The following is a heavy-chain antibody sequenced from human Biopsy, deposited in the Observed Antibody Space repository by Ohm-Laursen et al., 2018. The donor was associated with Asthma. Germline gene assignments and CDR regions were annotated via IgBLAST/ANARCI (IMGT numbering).Heavy chain of an antibody. J-gene: IGHJ1*01. CDR3: AREGVAGTHIED. CDR1: RFTYE. D-gene: IGHD6-19*01. Sequence: SLRLSCAASRFTYEMHWVRQAPGKGLEWVAVISYDGSSIYYADSVKGRFTISRDNSKNTLSLQMNGLTAEDTAVYYCAREGVAGTHIEDWGQGTLVTVSS. V-gene: IGHV3-30-3*01. CDR2: ISYDGSSI.